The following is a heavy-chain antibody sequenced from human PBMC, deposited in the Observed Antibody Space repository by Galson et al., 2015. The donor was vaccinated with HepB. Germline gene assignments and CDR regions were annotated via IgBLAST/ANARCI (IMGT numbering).Heavy chain of an antibody. V-gene: IGHV5-51*01. CDR2: IYPGDSDT. J-gene: IGHJ5*02. CDR1: GYSFTSYW. D-gene: IGHD3-10*01. Sequence: QSGAEVKKPGESLKISCKGSGYSFTSYWIGWVRQMPGKGLEWMGIIYPGDSDTRYSPSFQGQVTISADKSISTADLQWSSLKASDTAMYYCARHSRITMVQVVITWFDPWGQGTLVTVSS. CDR3: ARHSRITMVQVVITWFDP.